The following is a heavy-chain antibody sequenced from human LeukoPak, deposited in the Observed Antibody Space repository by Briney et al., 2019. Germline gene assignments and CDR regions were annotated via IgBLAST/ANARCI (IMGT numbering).Heavy chain of an antibody. Sequence: ASVKVSCKASGYTLTSYYMHWVRQAPGQGLEWMGWINGNTGDTRYAEKSQGRVTMTRDTSINTAYIELRSLTSDDSAVYYCARDGAVTGSYNWFDPWGQGTLVTVSS. J-gene: IGHJ5*02. CDR1: GYTLTSYY. CDR3: ARDGAVTGSYNWFDP. CDR2: INGNTGDT. D-gene: IGHD6-19*01. V-gene: IGHV1-2*02.